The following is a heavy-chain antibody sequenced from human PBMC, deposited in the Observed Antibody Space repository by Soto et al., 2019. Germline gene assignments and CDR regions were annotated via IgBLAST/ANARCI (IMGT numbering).Heavy chain of an antibody. CDR3: AGTTVTTRDYYYYYYMDV. CDR2: IIPIGGTT. D-gene: IGHD4-17*01. V-gene: IGHV1-69*05. J-gene: IGHJ6*03. CDR1: GGTFSSYA. Sequence: GASVKVSCKASGGTFSSYAISWVRQAPGQGLEWMGGIIPIGGTTNYAQKFQGRVTMTRDTSTSTVYMELSSLRSEDTAVYYCAGTTVTTRDYYYYYYMDVWGKGTTVTVSS.